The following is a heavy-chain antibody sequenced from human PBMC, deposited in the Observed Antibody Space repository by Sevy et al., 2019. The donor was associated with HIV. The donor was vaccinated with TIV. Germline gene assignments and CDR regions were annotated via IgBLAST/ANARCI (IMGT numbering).Heavy chain of an antibody. D-gene: IGHD5-18*01. Sequence: GGSLRLSCTRSIFNLRDYDMIWIRQAPGKGLEWVSYISSSGETIYYADSVKGRFTISRDNAKKSVDLQMNSLRAEDTAVYYCARGSGYLSAFDIWGQGAMVTVSS. CDR1: IFNLRDYD. CDR3: ARGSGYLSAFDI. V-gene: IGHV3-11*01. CDR2: ISSSGETI. J-gene: IGHJ3*02.